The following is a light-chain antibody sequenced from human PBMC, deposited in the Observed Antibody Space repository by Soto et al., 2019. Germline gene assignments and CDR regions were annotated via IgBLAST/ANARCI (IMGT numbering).Light chain of an antibody. CDR2: GAS. CDR3: QQYGTPPFT. Sequence: EIALTQSPGTLSLSPGEGATLSCRASQSIDSGYLAWYQQKPGQAPRLLMYGASSRPTGISDRFSGSGSGTDFTLTISRLEPEDFALYYCQQYGTPPFTFGQGTKLEIK. J-gene: IGKJ2*01. V-gene: IGKV3-20*01. CDR1: QSIDSGY.